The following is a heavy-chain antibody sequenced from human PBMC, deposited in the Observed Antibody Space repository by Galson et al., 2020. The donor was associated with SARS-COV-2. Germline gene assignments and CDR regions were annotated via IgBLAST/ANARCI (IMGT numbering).Heavy chain of an antibody. CDR2: IYSGGST. Sequence: GGSLRLSCAASGFSLSYYAMTWVRQAPGKGLQWVSVIYSGGSTYYADSVKGRFTISRDNSKNTLYLQMNSLRVDDTAVYYCAKDRWELLGQSGGFDYWGQGTLVTVSS. J-gene: IGHJ4*02. CDR1: GFSLSYYA. V-gene: IGHV3-23*03. CDR3: AKDRWELLGQSGGFDY. D-gene: IGHD1-26*01.